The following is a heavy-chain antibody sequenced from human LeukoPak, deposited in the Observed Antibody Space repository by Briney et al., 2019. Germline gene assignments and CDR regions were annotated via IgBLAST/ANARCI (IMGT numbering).Heavy chain of an antibody. CDR1: GFTFSSYS. Sequence: GGSLRLSCAASGFTFSSYSMNWVRQAPGKGLEWVSSISSSSSYIYYADSMKGRFTISRDNSKNTLYLQMNILRAEDTAVYYCAREQWLDYWGQGTLVTVSS. D-gene: IGHD6-19*01. CDR3: AREQWLDY. J-gene: IGHJ4*02. V-gene: IGHV3-21*01. CDR2: ISSSSSYI.